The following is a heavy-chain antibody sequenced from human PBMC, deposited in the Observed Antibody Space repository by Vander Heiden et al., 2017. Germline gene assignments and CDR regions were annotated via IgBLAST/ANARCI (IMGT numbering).Heavy chain of an antibody. D-gene: IGHD2-2*01. J-gene: IGHJ4*02. CDR1: GFSFSSYA. CDR2: ISGSGGST. Sequence: ELQLLVSGVGLVQPGGSLRLSCAASGFSFSSYAMSWVRQAPGKGLEWVSTISGSGGSTYYADSVKGRFTISRDNSKNTLYLQMNSLRAEDTAVYYCAKVAGYCSSSSCYVDYWGQGTLVTVSS. V-gene: IGHV3-23*01. CDR3: AKVAGYCSSSSCYVDY.